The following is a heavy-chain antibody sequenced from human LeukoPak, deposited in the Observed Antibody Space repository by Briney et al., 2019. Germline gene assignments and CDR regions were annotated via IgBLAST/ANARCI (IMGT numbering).Heavy chain of an antibody. D-gene: IGHD3-3*01. Sequence: GGSLRLSCASSGFSFSDSAVSWVRHSPGEGLKWVSSISDTGGRTYYADSVKGRFTITRDNSRNTVNLQMNGLRADDTARYFCAKGGXXFDFWRFDLWGQGILVIVSP. J-gene: IGHJ5*02. CDR1: GFSFSDSA. CDR2: ISDTGGRT. V-gene: IGHV3-23*01. CDR3: AKGGXXFDFWRFDL.